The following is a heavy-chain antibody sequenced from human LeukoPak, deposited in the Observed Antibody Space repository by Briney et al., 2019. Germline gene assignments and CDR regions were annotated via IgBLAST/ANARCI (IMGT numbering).Heavy chain of an antibody. J-gene: IGHJ4*02. CDR3: ARGGITIFGVVITPDY. V-gene: IGHV3-7*03. CDR1: GFMLSSYW. D-gene: IGHD3-3*01. CDR2: IKQDGSEK. Sequence: GGSLRLSCAASGFMLSSYWMSWVRQAPGKGLEWVANIKQDGSEKYYVDSVKGRFTISRDNAKNSLYLQMSRLRAEDTALYYCARGGITIFGVVITPDYWGQGTLVTVSS.